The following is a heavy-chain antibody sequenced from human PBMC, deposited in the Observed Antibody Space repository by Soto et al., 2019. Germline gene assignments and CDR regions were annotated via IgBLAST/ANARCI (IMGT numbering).Heavy chain of an antibody. D-gene: IGHD3-9*01. Sequence: QVQLVQSGAEVKKPGASVKVSCKASGYTFTSYYMHWVRQAPGQGLEWMGIINPSGGSTSYAQKYQCRVTMNRDTSTSTVYMELSRLRSEDTAVYYCARGGQAYYDILTGYLGADYWGQGTLVTVSS. CDR1: GYTFTSYY. CDR2: INPSGGST. V-gene: IGHV1-46*01. CDR3: ARGGQAYYDILTGYLGADY. J-gene: IGHJ4*02.